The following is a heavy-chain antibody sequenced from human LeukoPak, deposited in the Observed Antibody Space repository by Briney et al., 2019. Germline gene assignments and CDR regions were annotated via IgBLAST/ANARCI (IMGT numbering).Heavy chain of an antibody. V-gene: IGHV3-15*01. CDR1: GLIFSDAW. D-gene: IGHD1-14*01. CDR2: IKTKTEGGTT. J-gene: IGHJ4*02. CDR3: TTHSSGRWYNRYYFDH. Sequence: GGSLRLSCGASGLIFSDAWVNWVRQAPGKGLEWVGHIKTKTEGGTTDYAASVKGRFTISRDDSKNTIYLQMVNLQTEDTAVYYCTTHSSGRWYNRYYFDHWGQRTLVTVSS.